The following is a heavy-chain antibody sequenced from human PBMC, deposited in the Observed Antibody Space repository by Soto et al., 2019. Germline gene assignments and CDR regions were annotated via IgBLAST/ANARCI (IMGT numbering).Heavy chain of an antibody. CDR1: GYTFTSYD. J-gene: IGHJ6*02. D-gene: IGHD3-3*01. Sequence: ASVKVSCKASGYTFTSYDINWVRQATGQGLEWMGWMNPNSGNTGYAQKFQGRVTMTRNTSISTAYMELSSLRSEDTAVYYCASRGDYDFWICPHDYYYYGMDVWGQGTTVTVSS. V-gene: IGHV1-8*01. CDR3: ASRGDYDFWICPHDYYYYGMDV. CDR2: MNPNSGNT.